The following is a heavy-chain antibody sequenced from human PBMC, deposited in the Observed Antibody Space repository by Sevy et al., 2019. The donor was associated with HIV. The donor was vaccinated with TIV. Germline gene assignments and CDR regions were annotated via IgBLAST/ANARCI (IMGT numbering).Heavy chain of an antibody. CDR2: IQFDGSSQ. J-gene: IGHJ4*02. Sequence: GESLKISCAASGFTFSYSGMHWVRQAPGKGLEWLTFIQFDGSSQYYAASVKGRFTILRDNSKNTLYLQMNSLRGDDTAVYYCAKNTAAVGVGGFDYWGQGALVTVSS. V-gene: IGHV3-30*02. CDR1: GFTFSYSG. D-gene: IGHD2-8*01. CDR3: AKNTAAVGVGGFDY.